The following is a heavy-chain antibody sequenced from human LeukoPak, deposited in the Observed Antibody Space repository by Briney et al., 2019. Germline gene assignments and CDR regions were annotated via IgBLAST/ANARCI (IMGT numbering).Heavy chain of an antibody. CDR2: ISSSSSLI. D-gene: IGHD2-21*01. CDR1: GLSFSRYN. CDR3: ARDLCCGGDCDH. Sequence: GGSLRLSCAASGLSFSRYNMNWGRQAPGKGLEWVSFISSSSSLISYADSVKGRFTISRDNAKNSLYLQMNSLRAEDTAVYYCARDLCCGGDCDHWGQGSLVTVSS. V-gene: IGHV3-21*01. J-gene: IGHJ4*02.